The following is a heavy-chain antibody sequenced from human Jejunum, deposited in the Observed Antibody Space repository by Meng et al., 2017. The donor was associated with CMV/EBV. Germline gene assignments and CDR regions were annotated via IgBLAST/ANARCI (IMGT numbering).Heavy chain of an antibody. CDR3: ARGYYDSTGRILYYFDS. V-gene: IGHV3-30-3*01. J-gene: IGHJ4*02. CDR2: ITTDATSA. D-gene: IGHD3-9*01. Sequence: MHWVRQVPGKGLEWVTVITTDATSAYYIDSVRDRFTIFRDNSKNSMSLLMTRLRSEDTAIYFCARGYYDSTGRILYYFDSWGQGTLVTVSS.